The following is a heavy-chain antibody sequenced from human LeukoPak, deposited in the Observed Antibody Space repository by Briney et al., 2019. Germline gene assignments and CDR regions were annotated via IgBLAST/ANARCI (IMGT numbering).Heavy chain of an antibody. Sequence: GESLKISCEGSGYSFANFWIVWVRQMPGKGLEWMGIIYPDDSDTKYNPSFQGQVTISADKSISTAYLQWSSLKASDTAIYYCARRAGTLNYYFYMDVWGKGTTVTVSS. J-gene: IGHJ6*03. CDR1: GYSFANFW. CDR2: IYPDDSDT. CDR3: ARRAGTLNYYFYMDV. D-gene: IGHD3-10*01. V-gene: IGHV5-51*01.